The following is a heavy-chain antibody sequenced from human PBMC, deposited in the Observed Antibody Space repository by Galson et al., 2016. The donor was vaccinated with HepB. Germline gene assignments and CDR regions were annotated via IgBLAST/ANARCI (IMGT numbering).Heavy chain of an antibody. J-gene: IGHJ4*02. CDR2: TYYKSKWYN. Sequence: CAISGDSVSSTSANWNWIRQSPSRGLEWLGRTYYKSKWYNDYAVSVQSRITINPDTSKNQFSLQLDSMTPEDTAVYYCARTSPFNTGTFDYWGQGTQVTVSS. V-gene: IGHV6-1*01. D-gene: IGHD1-7*01. CDR1: GDSVSSTSAN. CDR3: ARTSPFNTGTFDY.